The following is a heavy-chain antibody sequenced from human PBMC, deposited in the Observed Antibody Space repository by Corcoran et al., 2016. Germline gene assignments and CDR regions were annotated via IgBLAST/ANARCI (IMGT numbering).Heavy chain of an antibody. CDR3: GRASGLYYFDY. J-gene: IGHJ4*02. CDR1: GFTFSSYA. D-gene: IGHD5-12*01. Sequence: QVQLVESGGGVVQPGRSLRLSCAASGFTFSSYAMHWVRQAPGKGLEWVAVIWYDGSKKYYADSVKGRITISRDNSKNTLYLQMNSLRAEDTAVYYCGRASGLYYFDYWGQGTLVTVSS. CDR2: IWYDGSKK. V-gene: IGHV3-33*01.